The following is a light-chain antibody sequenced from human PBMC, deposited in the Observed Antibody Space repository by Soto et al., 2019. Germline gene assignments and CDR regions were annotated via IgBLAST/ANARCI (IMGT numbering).Light chain of an antibody. J-gene: IGKJ1*01. CDR1: QTITDW. CDR2: KAS. V-gene: IGKV1-5*03. Sequence: DIQMTQSPSTLSASVGDRVTITCRASQTITDWLAWYQQKPGKAPRLLIYKASTLESGVPSRFSGSGSGTEFTLTISSLQPDDFATYYCQHYDTYTWTFGQETKVEIK. CDR3: QHYDTYTWT.